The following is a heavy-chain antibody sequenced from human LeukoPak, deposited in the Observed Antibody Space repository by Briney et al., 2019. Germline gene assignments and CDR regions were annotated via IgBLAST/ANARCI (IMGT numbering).Heavy chain of an antibody. J-gene: IGHJ3*02. Sequence: AGGSLRLSCAASGFTFSSYGMHWVRQAPGKGLEWVANIKQDGSEKYYVDSVKGRFTISRDNAKNSLYLQMNSLRAEDTAVYYCARDPELRFLEEGAFDIWGQGTMVTVSS. CDR1: GFTFSSYG. D-gene: IGHD3-3*01. CDR2: IKQDGSEK. CDR3: ARDPELRFLEEGAFDI. V-gene: IGHV3-7*01.